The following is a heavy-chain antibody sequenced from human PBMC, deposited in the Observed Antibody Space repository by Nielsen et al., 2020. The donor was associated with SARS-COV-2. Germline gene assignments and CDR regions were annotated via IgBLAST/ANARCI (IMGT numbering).Heavy chain of an antibody. V-gene: IGHV3-73*01. J-gene: IGHJ4*02. D-gene: IGHD4-23*01. CDR1: GFTFSGSA. Sequence: GESLKISCVASGFTFSGSAMHLVRQASGNGLALVGRIRSYANEYATAYAASVKGRFTISRDDSKNTAYLQMNGLKTEDTAVYYCSSPTVAYWGQGTLVTVSS. CDR3: SSPTVAY. CDR2: IRSYANEYAT.